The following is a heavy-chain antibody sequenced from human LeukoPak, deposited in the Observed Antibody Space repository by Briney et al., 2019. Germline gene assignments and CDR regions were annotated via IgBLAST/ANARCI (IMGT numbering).Heavy chain of an antibody. CDR3: WRSEWGVVVPAAPYYFDY. CDR1: GGSFSGYY. Sequence: PSETLSLTCAVYGGSFSGYYWSWIRQPPGKGLEWIGEINHSGSTNYNPSLKSRVTISVDTSKNQCSLKLSSLTAAYTAVYYWWRSEWGVVVPAAPYYFDYWGQGTLVTVSS. J-gene: IGHJ4*02. CDR2: INHSGST. V-gene: IGHV4-34*01. D-gene: IGHD2-2*01.